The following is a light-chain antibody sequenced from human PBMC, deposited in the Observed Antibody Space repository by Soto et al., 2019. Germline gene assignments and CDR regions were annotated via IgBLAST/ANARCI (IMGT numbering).Light chain of an antibody. V-gene: IGLV2-14*01. CDR2: GVS. J-gene: IGLJ2*01. CDR1: SSDVGGYNY. CDR3: SSYTSSGTYVI. Sequence: QSALTQPASVSGSPGQSITISCTGTSSDVGGYNYVSWYQQHPGKAPKVLIYGVSNRPSGVSNRFSGSKSGNTASLTISGLQAEDEADYHCSSYTSSGTYVIFGGGTKLTVL.